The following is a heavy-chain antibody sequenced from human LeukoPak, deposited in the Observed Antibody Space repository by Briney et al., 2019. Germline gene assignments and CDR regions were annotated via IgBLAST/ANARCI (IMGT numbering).Heavy chain of an antibody. V-gene: IGHV5-51*01. Sequence: GESLKISCQGSRSRYYHYWIGCVRQMPGKGLEWMGIIYPDVSNTRYSPSFQGQVTISADKSISTAYLQWSFLKAADTAMYYCSRLSDSGNYFYMDVWGKGTTVTVSS. D-gene: IGHD3-10*01. CDR3: SRLSDSGNYFYMDV. CDR2: IYPDVSNT. CDR1: RSRYYHYW. J-gene: IGHJ6*03.